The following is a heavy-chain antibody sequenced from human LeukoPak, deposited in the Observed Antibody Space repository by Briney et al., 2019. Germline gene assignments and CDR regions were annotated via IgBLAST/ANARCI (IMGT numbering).Heavy chain of an antibody. D-gene: IGHD1-7*01. CDR1: GFTISNYW. CDR2: IKEDGSDK. Sequence: GGSLRLSCAASGFTISNYWMSWVRQAPGKGLEWVANIKEDGSDKNYVDSVRGRFTISRDNAKNALYLQMNSLRAEDTAVYYCGREIPGGTTSLDCWGQGTVVTVSS. V-gene: IGHV3-7*04. CDR3: GREIPGGTTSLDC. J-gene: IGHJ4*02.